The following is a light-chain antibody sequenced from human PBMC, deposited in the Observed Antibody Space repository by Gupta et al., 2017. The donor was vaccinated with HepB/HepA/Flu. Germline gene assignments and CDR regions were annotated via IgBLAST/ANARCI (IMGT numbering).Light chain of an antibody. V-gene: IGLV3-25*01. Sequence: SSELTQPTSVSVSLGQTAKITCSTDRQLVYWYQKKPGRAPFLRIFQNNERRSGGPDRFSFSTTSGTSATFNIIGVQAEEEADDYCHYAQSNNTFGVFGGGTKLTVL. CDR1: RQL. CDR2: QNN. J-gene: IGLJ3*02. CDR3: HYAQSNNTFGV.